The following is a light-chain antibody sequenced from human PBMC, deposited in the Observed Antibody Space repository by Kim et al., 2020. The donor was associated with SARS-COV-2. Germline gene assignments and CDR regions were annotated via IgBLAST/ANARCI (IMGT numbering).Light chain of an antibody. J-gene: IGKJ1*01. CDR2: AAS. CDR1: QTISSY. CDR3: QQTDSIPRT. V-gene: IGKV1-39*01. Sequence: ASVGDRVTITCRASQTISSYLNWYQQKPGQAPKLLIYAASSLHSGVPSRFSGSGSGTDFTLTISSLRPEDFATYYCQQTDSIPRTFGQGTKVDIK.